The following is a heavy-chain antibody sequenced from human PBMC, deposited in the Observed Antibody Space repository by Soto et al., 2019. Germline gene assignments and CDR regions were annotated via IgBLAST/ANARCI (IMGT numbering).Heavy chain of an antibody. V-gene: IGHV3-21*04. CDR2: ISSSSSYI. D-gene: IGHD6-19*01. J-gene: IGHJ4*02. Sequence: GGSLRLSCAASGFTFSSYSMNWVRQAPGKGLEWVSSISSSSSYIYYADSVKGRFTISRDNAKNSLYLQMNSLRDDDTAVYYCARDVGSGWFDYWGQGTQVTVSS. CDR1: GFTFSSYS. CDR3: ARDVGSGWFDY.